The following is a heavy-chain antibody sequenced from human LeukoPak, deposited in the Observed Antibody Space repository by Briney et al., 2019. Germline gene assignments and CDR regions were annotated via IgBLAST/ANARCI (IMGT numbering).Heavy chain of an antibody. Sequence: PSETLSLTCTVSGGSISSSSYYWGWIRQPPGKGLEWIGSIYYSGSTYYNPSLKSRVTISVDTSKNQFSLKLSSVTAADTAVYYCARDRKELWFGELSPYYFDYWGQGTLVTVSS. CDR3: ARDRKELWFGELSPYYFDY. D-gene: IGHD3-10*01. CDR1: GGSISSSSYY. J-gene: IGHJ4*02. CDR2: IYYSGST. V-gene: IGHV4-39*07.